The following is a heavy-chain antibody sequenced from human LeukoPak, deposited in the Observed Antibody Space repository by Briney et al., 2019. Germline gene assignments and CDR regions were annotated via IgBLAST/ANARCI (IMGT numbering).Heavy chain of an antibody. CDR3: ARGGYCSGGSCYYFDY. J-gene: IGHJ4*02. CDR1: GGSISSSNW. D-gene: IGHD2-15*01. CDR2: IYHSGST. Sequence: SETLSLTCAVSGGSISSSNWWSWVRQPPGKGLEWIGEIYHSGSTNYNPSLKSRVTISVDKSKNKFSLKLSSVTAADTAVYYCARGGYCSGGSCYYFDYWGKGTLVTVSS. V-gene: IGHV4-4*02.